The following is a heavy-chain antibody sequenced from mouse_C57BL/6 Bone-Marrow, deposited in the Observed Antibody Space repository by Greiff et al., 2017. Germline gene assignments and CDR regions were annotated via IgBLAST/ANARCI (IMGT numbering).Heavy chain of an antibody. V-gene: IGHV1-83*01. CDR3: RGGDWDYAMDY. Sequence: VQLQQSGPELVKPGASVKMSCKASGYTFTDYYMHWVKQKPGKGLEWIGEIYPGSGNTYYNEKFKGKATLTADTSSSTAYLQLSSLTSEDSAVYFRARGGDWDYAMDYWGQGTSVTVSS. D-gene: IGHD4-1*01. CDR1: YTFTDYYM. J-gene: IGHJ4*01. CDR2: YPGSGNTY.